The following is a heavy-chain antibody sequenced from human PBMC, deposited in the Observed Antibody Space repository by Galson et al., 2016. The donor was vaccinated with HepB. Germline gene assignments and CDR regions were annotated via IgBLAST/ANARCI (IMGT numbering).Heavy chain of an antibody. CDR1: GFTFSTYG. Sequence: SLRLSCAASGFTFSTYGMHWVRQAPGKGLEWVANIKEDGREQYYVDSVRGRFTISRDSARSTLYLQMNSLRAEDTAVYYCAREGLADGSYFDYWGRGTLVTVFS. V-gene: IGHV3-7*01. CDR2: IKEDGREQ. D-gene: IGHD5-24*01. CDR3: AREGLADGSYFDY. J-gene: IGHJ2*01.